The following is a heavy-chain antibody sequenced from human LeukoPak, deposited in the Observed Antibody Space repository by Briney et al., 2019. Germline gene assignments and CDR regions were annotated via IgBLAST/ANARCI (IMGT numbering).Heavy chain of an antibody. CDR3: ARGLYYDFWSGYPRWFDP. CDR2: MNPNSGNT. J-gene: IGHJ5*02. D-gene: IGHD3-3*01. CDR1: GYTFTSYD. V-gene: IGHV1-8*03. Sequence: ASVKVSCKASGYTFTSYDINWVRQATGQGLEWMGWMNPNSGNTGYAQKFQGRVTITRNTSISTAYMELSSLRSEDTAVYYCARGLYYDFWSGYPRWFDPWGQGTLVTVSS.